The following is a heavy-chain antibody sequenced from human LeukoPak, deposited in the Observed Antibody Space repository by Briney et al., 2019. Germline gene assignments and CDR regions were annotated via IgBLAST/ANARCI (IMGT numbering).Heavy chain of an antibody. D-gene: IGHD4-23*01. CDR2: ISYDGSNK. CDR1: GFTFSSYG. V-gene: IGHV3-30*03. CDR3: ARGHDFGGTLVDY. J-gene: IGHJ4*02. Sequence: GGSLRLSCAASGFTFSSYGMHWVRQAPGKGLEWVAVISYDGSNKYYADSVKGRFTISRDNSKNTLYLQMNSLRAEDTAVYYCARGHDFGGTLVDYWGQGTLVTVSS.